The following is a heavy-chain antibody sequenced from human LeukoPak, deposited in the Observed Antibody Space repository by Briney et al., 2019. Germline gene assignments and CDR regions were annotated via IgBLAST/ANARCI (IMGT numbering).Heavy chain of an antibody. V-gene: IGHV3-64*01. CDR3: ARDPGRSPDY. CDR1: GFTFSHYS. D-gene: IGHD1-26*01. CDR2: INSNGDDT. J-gene: IGHJ4*02. Sequence: GGSLRLSCAASGFTFSHYSMHWVRQAPGKGLEYVSAINSNGDDTYYVNSVKGRFTISRDNSKNTLYLQMGSLRAEDMAVYYCARDPGRSPDYWXQXTXVTVSS.